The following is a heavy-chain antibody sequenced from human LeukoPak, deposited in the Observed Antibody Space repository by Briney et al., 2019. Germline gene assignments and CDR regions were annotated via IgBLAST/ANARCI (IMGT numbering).Heavy chain of an antibody. CDR2: ISAIDSST. D-gene: IGHD4-11*01. Sequence: PGGSLRLSCAGSGFTFSNYAMSWVRQAPGKGLEWVSAISAIDSSTYYADSVKGRLTISRDSSKDTLYLQMNSLRAEDTAVYYCTKRDNLGTNDYSNYDPMLWGQGTLVTVSS. V-gene: IGHV3-23*01. CDR1: GFTFSNYA. J-gene: IGHJ4*02. CDR3: TKRDNLGTNDYSNYDPML.